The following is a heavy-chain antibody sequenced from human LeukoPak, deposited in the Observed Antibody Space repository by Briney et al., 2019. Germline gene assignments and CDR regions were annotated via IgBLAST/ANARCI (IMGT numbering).Heavy chain of an antibody. CDR1: GYTFTSYY. V-gene: IGHV1-46*01. Sequence: ASVKVSCKASGYTFTSYYMHWVRQAPGQGLEWMGLINPSGGSTSYAQKFQGRVTMTRDTSTSTVYMELSSLRSEDTAVYYCASASLGYCSSTSCRNAFDIWGQGTMVTVSS. CDR2: INPSGGST. J-gene: IGHJ3*02. CDR3: ASASLGYCSSTSCRNAFDI. D-gene: IGHD2-2*01.